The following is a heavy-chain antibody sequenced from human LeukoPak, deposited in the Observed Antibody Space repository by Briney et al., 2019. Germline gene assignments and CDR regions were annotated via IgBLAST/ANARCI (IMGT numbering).Heavy chain of an antibody. Sequence: SETLSLTCTVSGGSISSYYWNWIRQPPGKGLEWIGYIYYSGSTYYNPSLKSRVTISVDTSKNQFSLKLSSVTAADTAVYYCASTNIVVVPAAIHNWFDPWGQGTLVTVSS. CDR1: GGSISSYY. J-gene: IGHJ5*02. CDR3: ASTNIVVVPAAIHNWFDP. CDR2: IYYSGST. D-gene: IGHD2-2*01. V-gene: IGHV4-59*06.